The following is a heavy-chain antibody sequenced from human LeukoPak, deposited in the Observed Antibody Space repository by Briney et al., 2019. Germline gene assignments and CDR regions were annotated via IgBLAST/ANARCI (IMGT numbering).Heavy chain of an antibody. CDR1: GFTFSSYA. CDR2: ISGSGGST. Sequence: GRSLRLSCAASGFTFSSYAMSWVRQAPGKGLEWVSAISGSGGSTYYADSVKGRFTISRDNSKNTLYLQMNSLRAEDTAVYYCANGRRSRTIYYFDYWGQGTLVTVSS. V-gene: IGHV3-23*01. D-gene: IGHD1-14*01. J-gene: IGHJ4*02. CDR3: ANGRRSRTIYYFDY.